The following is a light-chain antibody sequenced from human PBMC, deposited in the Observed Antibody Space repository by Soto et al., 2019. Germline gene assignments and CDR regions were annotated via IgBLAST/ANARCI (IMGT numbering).Light chain of an antibody. CDR2: DVS. CDR3: CSHTGAFIV. V-gene: IGLV2-11*01. J-gene: IGLJ1*01. Sequence: QSVLTQPRSVSGSPGQSVTVSCTGTSSNLGNYNSVSWYRQHPGKVPKLIIYDVSQRPSGVPDRFSGSKSGNTASLTISGLQAEDEADYYCCSHTGAFIVFGTGTKVTVL. CDR1: SSNLGNYNS.